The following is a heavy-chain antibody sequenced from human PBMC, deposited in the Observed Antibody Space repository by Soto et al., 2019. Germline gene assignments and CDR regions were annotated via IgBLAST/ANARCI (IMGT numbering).Heavy chain of an antibody. CDR3: ARADYGGDYFDY. V-gene: IGHV3-30-3*01. CDR2: ISYDGSNK. J-gene: IGHJ4*02. Sequence: QVQLVESGGGVVQPGRSLSLSCAASGFTFSSYAMHWVRQAPGKGLEWVAVISYDGSNKYYADSVKGRFTISRDNSKNTLYLQMNSLRAEDTAVYYCARADYGGDYFDYWGQGTLVTVSS. D-gene: IGHD4-17*01. CDR1: GFTFSSYA.